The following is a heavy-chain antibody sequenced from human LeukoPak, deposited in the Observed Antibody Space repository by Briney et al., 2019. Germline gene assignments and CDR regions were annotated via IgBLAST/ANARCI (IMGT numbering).Heavy chain of an antibody. J-gene: IGHJ5*02. Sequence: GASVKVSCKASGYTFTSYGISWVRQAPGQGLEWMGGIIPIFGTANYAQKFQGRVTITADESTSTAYMELSSLRSEDTAVYYCARRGSSGWYAWFDPWGQGTLVTVSS. V-gene: IGHV1-69*13. CDR2: IIPIFGTA. CDR3: ARRGSSGWYAWFDP. D-gene: IGHD6-19*01. CDR1: GYTFTSYG.